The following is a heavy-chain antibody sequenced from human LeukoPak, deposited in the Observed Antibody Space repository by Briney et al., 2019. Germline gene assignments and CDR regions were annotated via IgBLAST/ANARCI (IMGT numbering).Heavy chain of an antibody. D-gene: IGHD3-10*01. Sequence: GSLRLSCAASGFTFSSSAMSWVRQAPGKGLECVSAISGSGGNTYYADSVKGRFTISRDNSKNMLCLQMNSLRAEDTAVYYCAKVSGRIQIWPQPFGDGMDVWGQGTTVTVSS. J-gene: IGHJ6*02. CDR3: AKVSGRIQIWPQPFGDGMDV. CDR2: ISGSGGNT. V-gene: IGHV3-23*01. CDR1: GFTFSSSA.